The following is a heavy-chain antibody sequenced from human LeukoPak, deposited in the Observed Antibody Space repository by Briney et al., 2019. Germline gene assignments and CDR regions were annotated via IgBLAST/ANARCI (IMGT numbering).Heavy chain of an antibody. CDR1: GGTFSNYA. D-gene: IGHD5-18*01. CDR2: IIPIFGTA. V-gene: IGHV1-69*13. Sequence: SVKVSCKASGGTFSNYAINWVRQAPGQGLEWMGGIIPIFGTANYAQKFQGRVTITADESTSTAYMELSSLRSEDTAVYYCASSFNSYGYTPSYYYYYMDVWGKGTTVTVSS. CDR3: ASSFNSYGYTPSYYYYYMDV. J-gene: IGHJ6*03.